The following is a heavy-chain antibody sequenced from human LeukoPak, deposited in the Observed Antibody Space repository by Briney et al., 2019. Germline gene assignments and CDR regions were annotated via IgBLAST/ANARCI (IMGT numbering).Heavy chain of an antibody. D-gene: IGHD3-10*01. V-gene: IGHV4-34*01. J-gene: IGHJ6*03. Sequence: SETLSLTCAVNGGSFSGYYWSWIRQPPGKGLEWMGEIDHSGSTTYNPSLKSRVTISVDTFKNQFSLKLRSVTAADTAVYYCASTTMVRGIHYYYYYMDVWGKGTTVTISS. CDR1: GGSFSGYY. CDR2: IDHSGST. CDR3: ASTTMVRGIHYYYYYMDV.